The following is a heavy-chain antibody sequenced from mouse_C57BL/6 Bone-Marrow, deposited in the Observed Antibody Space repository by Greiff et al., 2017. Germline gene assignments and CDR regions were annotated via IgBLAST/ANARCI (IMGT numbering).Heavy chain of an antibody. Sequence: EVQLQQSGPVLVKPGASVKMSCKASGYTFTDYYMNWVKQSHGKSLEWIGVINPYNGGTSYNQKFKGKATLTVDKSSSTAYMELNSLTSEDSAVYYCARPLLYGNYEGVDYWGQGTSVTVSS. CDR2: INPYNGGT. V-gene: IGHV1-19*01. CDR3: ARPLLYGNYEGVDY. D-gene: IGHD2-1*01. J-gene: IGHJ4*01. CDR1: GYTFTDYY.